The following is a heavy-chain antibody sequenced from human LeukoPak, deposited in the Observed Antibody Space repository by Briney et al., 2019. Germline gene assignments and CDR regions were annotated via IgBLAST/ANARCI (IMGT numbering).Heavy chain of an antibody. Sequence: SETLSLTCAVSGVSISSSEWWIWVRQPPGQGLEWIGEIHRDGRTRYNPSLKSRVTMSMNYSKNQFSLSVTSVTAADTAIYYCGKTDIYFNPIDYWGPGSLVTVSS. D-gene: IGHD3-9*01. V-gene: IGHV4-4*02. CDR2: IHRDGRT. J-gene: IGHJ4*02. CDR1: GVSISSSEW. CDR3: GKTDIYFNPIDY.